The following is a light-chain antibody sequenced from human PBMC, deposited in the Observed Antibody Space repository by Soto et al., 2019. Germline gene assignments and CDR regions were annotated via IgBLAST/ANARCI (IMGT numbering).Light chain of an antibody. Sequence: DIQMTQSPPSLSASVGDRVTITCRASQGIGNSLAWYQQKPGTVPKLLIYSASTLQSGVPSRFRGSASGTDFTLTISSLQPEDVAAYYCQKYNTLPATFGHGTRLEIK. CDR3: QKYNTLPAT. V-gene: IGKV1-27*01. CDR1: QGIGNS. CDR2: SAS. J-gene: IGKJ5*01.